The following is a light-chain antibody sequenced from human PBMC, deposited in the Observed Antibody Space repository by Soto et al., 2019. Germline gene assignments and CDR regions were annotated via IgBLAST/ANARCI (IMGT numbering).Light chain of an antibody. Sequence: IVMTQSPATLPVSPGERATLSCRTSQSVNSHLAWYQHKPGQAPRLLIYGASTRATGIPARFSGSGSGTEFTLTISSLQSEDSAVYYCQQYKNWPPYTFGQGTKVDIK. V-gene: IGKV3-15*01. CDR3: QQYKNWPPYT. J-gene: IGKJ2*01. CDR1: QSVNSH. CDR2: GAS.